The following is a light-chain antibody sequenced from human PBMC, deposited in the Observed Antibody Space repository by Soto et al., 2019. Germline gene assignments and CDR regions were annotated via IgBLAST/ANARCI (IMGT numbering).Light chain of an antibody. CDR1: QSVSSD. CDR3: LQYNNWPS. CDR2: AAS. V-gene: IGKV3-15*01. J-gene: IGKJ4*01. Sequence: EIVMTQSPATLSVSPGERVTLSCRASQSVSSDLAWYQQKPGQAPRLLIYAASTRATGIPARFSGSGSGTEFTLTISSLQSEDFAVYYCLQYNNWPSFGGGTKVDIK.